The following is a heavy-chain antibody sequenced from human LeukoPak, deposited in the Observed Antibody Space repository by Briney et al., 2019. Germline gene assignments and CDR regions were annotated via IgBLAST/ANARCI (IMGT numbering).Heavy chain of an antibody. V-gene: IGHV1-18*01. Sequence: ASVQVSCKASDYTFTSYGISWVRQAPGQGLEWMGWISTHTGDTKYTQKLQGRVTMTADTSTRTAYMELRSLRSDDTAVYYCARGWIEMPTVYFDYWGQGTLVSVPS. CDR2: ISTHTGDT. CDR1: DYTFTSYG. J-gene: IGHJ4*02. D-gene: IGHD5-24*01. CDR3: ARGWIEMPTVYFDY.